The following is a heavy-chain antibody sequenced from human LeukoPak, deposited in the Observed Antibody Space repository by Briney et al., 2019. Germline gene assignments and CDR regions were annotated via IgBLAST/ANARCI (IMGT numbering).Heavy chain of an antibody. CDR1: GFIFEDYG. V-gene: IGHV3-20*04. J-gene: IGHJ4*02. CDR3: ARVRRGPPDY. D-gene: IGHD3-10*01. CDR2: ISWNGAGT. Sequence: PGGSLRLSCAATGFIFEDYGMVWIRQAPGKGLEWVSGISWNGAGTDYADSVKGRFTISRDDAKNSLYLQMNSLRAEDTAVYYCARVRRGPPDYWGQGTLVTVSS.